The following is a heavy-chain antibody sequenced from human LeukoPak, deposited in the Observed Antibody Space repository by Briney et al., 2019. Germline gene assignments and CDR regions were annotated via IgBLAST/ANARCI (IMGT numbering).Heavy chain of an antibody. V-gene: IGHV5-51*01. CDR1: GYSFTNYW. Sequence: GESLKISCKGSGYSFTNYWIGWVRPMSGKGLEWMGVIYPGDSDTRYRPAFQGQVNISADKSISTTYLQWRSLKASDTAMYYCARRYSGSYLADYWGQGTLVIVSS. CDR2: IYPGDSDT. J-gene: IGHJ4*02. CDR3: ARRYSGSYLADY. D-gene: IGHD1-26*01.